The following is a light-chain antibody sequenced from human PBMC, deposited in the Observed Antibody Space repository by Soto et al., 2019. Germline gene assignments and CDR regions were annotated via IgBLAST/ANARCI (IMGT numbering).Light chain of an antibody. J-gene: IGKJ4*01. V-gene: IGKV1-9*01. CDR2: AAS. Sequence: IQLTQSPSSLSASVGDRVTITCRASQGISSYLAWYQQKPGKAPKLLIYAASTLQSGVPSRFSGSGSGTDFTPTISSLQPEDFAPYYCKQLNSYPLPFGGGTKVEIK. CDR3: KQLNSYPLP. CDR1: QGISSY.